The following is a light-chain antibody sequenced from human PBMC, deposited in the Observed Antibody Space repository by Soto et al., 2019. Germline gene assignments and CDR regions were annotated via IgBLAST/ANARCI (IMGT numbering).Light chain of an antibody. CDR2: FAS. CDR3: QQYNKWPLT. CDR1: QTVSNN. Sequence: EIVMTQSPATLSVSPGEKATLSCRASQTVSNNLAWYQQKPGQAPRLLIYFASTRPTGIPARFSGSGSGTEFTLTISSLQSEDFAVYYCQQYNKWPLTFGAGTKVETK. J-gene: IGKJ4*01. V-gene: IGKV3-15*01.